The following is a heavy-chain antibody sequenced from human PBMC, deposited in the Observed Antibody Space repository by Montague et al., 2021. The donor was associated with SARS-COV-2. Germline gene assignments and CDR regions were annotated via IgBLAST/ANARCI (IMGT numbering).Heavy chain of an antibody. J-gene: IGHJ4*02. CDR3: ARDSGSGIYLVY. D-gene: IGHD3-10*01. CDR2: IYYSGST. V-gene: IGHV4-39*01. Sequence: IYYSGSTSYNPSLKSRVTISVDTSKHQFSLKLSYVTAAYTAVYYCARDSGSGIYLVYWGQGTRITVSS.